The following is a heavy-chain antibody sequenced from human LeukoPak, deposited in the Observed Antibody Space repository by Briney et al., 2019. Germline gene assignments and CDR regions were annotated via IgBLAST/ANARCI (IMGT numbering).Heavy chain of an antibody. CDR2: INHSGST. CDR3: ASLAARPIYFDY. J-gene: IGHJ4*02. V-gene: IGHV4-34*01. D-gene: IGHD6-6*01. Sequence: PSETLSLTCAVYGGSFSGYYWSWIRQPPGKGLEWIGEINHSGSTNYNPSLKSRVTISVDTSKNQFSLKLSSVTAADTAAYYCASLAARPIYFDYWGQGTLVTVSS. CDR1: GGSFSGYY.